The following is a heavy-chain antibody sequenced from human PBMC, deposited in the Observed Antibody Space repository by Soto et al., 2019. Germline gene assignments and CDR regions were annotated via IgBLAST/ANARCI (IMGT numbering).Heavy chain of an antibody. D-gene: IGHD2-15*01. V-gene: IGHV2-5*02. CDR3: AHSPSYCSGGSCYSGFDY. CDR2: IYWDDDK. Sequence: QITLKESGPTLVKPTQTLTLTCTFSGFSLSTSGVGVGWIRQPPGKALEWLALIYWDDDKRYSPSLKSRLTTPKHTSTTHAPLTTTTMDPVDTATYYCAHSPSYCSGGSCYSGFDYWGQGTLVTVSS. CDR1: GFSLSTSGVG. J-gene: IGHJ4*02.